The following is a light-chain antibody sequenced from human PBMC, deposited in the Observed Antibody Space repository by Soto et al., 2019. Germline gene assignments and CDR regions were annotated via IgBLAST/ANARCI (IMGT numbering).Light chain of an antibody. CDR2: GAS. CDR3: QQYHNWPPIT. CDR1: QFVSSN. V-gene: IGKV3D-15*01. J-gene: IGKJ5*01. Sequence: EIVMTQSPVTLSVSPVERATLSCRASQFVSSNLAWYQQKPVQAPRLLIYGASTRATGIPARFSGSGSGTEFTLTISNLQSEDFAVYFCQQYHNWPPITFGQGTRLEIK.